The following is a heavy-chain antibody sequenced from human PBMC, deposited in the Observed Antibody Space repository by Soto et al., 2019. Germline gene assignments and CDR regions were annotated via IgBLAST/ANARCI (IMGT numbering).Heavy chain of an antibody. J-gene: IGHJ6*02. CDR1: GGTFSSYA. V-gene: IGHV1-69*13. D-gene: IGHD1-26*01. CDR3: ARRWAACYGMDI. CDR2: IIPIFGTA. Sequence: SVKVSCKASGGTFSSYAISWVRQAPGQGLEWMGGIIPIFGTANYAQKFQGRVTITADESTSTAYMELSSLRSEDTAVYYCARRWAACYGMDIWGQGTTVTVSS.